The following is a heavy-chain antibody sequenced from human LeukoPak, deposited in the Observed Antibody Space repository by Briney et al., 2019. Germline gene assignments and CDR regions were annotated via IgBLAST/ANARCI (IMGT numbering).Heavy chain of an antibody. CDR3: ARGHTAVTRHFDF. V-gene: IGHV3-53*01. CDR1: GFTVSSNS. CDR2: IYSDNT. J-gene: IGHJ4*02. D-gene: IGHD4-17*01. Sequence: PGGSLRLSCTVSGFTVSSNSMSWVRQAPGKGLEWVSFIYSDNTHYSDSVKGRFTISRDDAKNLLYLDMNSLRAEDTAVYYRARGHTAVTRHFDFWGQGTLVTVSS.